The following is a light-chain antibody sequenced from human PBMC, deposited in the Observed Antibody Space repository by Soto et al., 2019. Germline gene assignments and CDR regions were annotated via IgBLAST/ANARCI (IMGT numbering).Light chain of an antibody. V-gene: IGKV2D-29*01. Sequence: EIVLTQTPLSLSVTPGQPASVSCKSSQSLLHSSGKTFLYWYLQKAGQPPQALIYEVSNRFSGVXDXSSGSGSGTDFTLKISRVEAEDIGVYYCMQGIQFPYTFGQGTKLEIK. J-gene: IGKJ2*01. CDR2: EVS. CDR3: MQGIQFPYT. CDR1: QSLLHSSGKTF.